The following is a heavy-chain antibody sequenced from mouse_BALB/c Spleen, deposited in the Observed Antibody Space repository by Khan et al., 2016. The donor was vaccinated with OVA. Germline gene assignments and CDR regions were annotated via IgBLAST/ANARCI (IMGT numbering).Heavy chain of an antibody. CDR2: INTNTGEP. CDR3: ARPPYFSYVLVY. D-gene: IGHD2-10*01. V-gene: IGHV9-3*02. Sequence: QIQLVQSGPELKKPGETVKISCKASGYTITNNGLNWVKQALGKGLQWMGWINTNTGEPKYAVDFKGRIAFSLETSASTAYLQIKNLKNEDTATYFCARPPYFSYVLVYWGQGTSVTVSS. J-gene: IGHJ4*01. CDR1: GYTITNNG.